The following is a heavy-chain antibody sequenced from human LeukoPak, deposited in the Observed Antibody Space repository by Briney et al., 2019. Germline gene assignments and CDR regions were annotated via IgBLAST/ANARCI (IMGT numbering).Heavy chain of an antibody. CDR3: ARRTYDILTGRLNYGMDV. CDR2: ISSSGSTM. CDR1: GFAFSSYE. Sequence: PGGSLRLSCAASGFAFSSYEMNWVRQAPGKGLEWVSYISSSGSTMYYADSVKGRSTISRDNAKNSLYLQMNSLRAEDTAVYYCARRTYDILTGRLNYGMDVWGQGTTVTVSS. J-gene: IGHJ6*02. D-gene: IGHD3-9*01. V-gene: IGHV3-48*03.